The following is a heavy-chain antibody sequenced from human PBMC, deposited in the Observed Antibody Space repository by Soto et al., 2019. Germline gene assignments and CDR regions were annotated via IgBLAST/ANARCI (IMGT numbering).Heavy chain of an antibody. CDR1: GFTFSSAW. Sequence: EVQLVESGGGLVKPGGSLRLSCAVSGFTFSSAWLSWVRQAPGKGLEWVGRIKSKTSGETTDYAVSVKGRCSTSRDDSINTVYLQMNSLKAEDTAVYCWAADNAGGGFGEVDYGGQGPLVTVSS. CDR2: IKSKTSGETT. D-gene: IGHD3-10*01. J-gene: IGHJ4*02. CDR3: AADNAGGGFGEVDY. V-gene: IGHV3-15*01.